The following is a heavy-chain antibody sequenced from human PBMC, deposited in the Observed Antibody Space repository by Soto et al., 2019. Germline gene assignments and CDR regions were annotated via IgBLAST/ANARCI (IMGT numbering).Heavy chain of an antibody. CDR2: INTYNGNT. J-gene: IGHJ5*02. V-gene: IGHV1-18*01. Sequence: GASVKVSCKASGYTFTNYGISWVRQAPGQGLEWMGWINTYNGNTKYAQKFQGRVTMTTDTSTSTAYMELRSLRSDDTAVYYCARGVGSGSYYNQYNWFDPWGQGTLVTVSS. CDR1: GYTFTNYG. D-gene: IGHD3-10*01. CDR3: ARGVGSGSYYNQYNWFDP.